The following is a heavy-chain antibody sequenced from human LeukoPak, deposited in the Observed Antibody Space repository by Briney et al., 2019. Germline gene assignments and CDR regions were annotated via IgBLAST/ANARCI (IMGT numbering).Heavy chain of an antibody. CDR2: TFHNGNS. CDR1: GGSISSFY. D-gene: IGHD2-15*01. J-gene: IGHJ1*01. V-gene: IGHV4-59*01. Sequence: PSETLSLTCTVSGGSISSFYRSWIRQAPGMGLEWIGHTFHNGNSNYNPSLKTRVTLSLDTSKNQFSLKLNSVTAADTAVYYCASTEGYCSGGTCCSMEYVSHWGQGTQVAVSS. CDR3: ASTEGYCSGGTCCSMEYVSH.